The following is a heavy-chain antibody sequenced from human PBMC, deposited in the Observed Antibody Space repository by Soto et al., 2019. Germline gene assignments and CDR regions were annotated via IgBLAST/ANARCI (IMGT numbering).Heavy chain of an antibody. J-gene: IGHJ4*02. CDR3: ARSRHYYDSSGYSY. Sequence: SETLSVTCAVSGDYIGGSADFWGWTRQSPGKGLEWIASIEYGGNSIYNPSLKSRVTLSVDTSKNHFSLTLSSVTAADTAVYYCARSRHYYDSSGYSYWGQGTLVTVSS. CDR2: IEYGGNS. V-gene: IGHV4-39*02. D-gene: IGHD3-22*01. CDR1: GDYIGGSADF.